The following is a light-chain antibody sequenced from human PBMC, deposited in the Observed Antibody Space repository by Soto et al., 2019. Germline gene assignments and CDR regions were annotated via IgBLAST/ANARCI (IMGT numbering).Light chain of an antibody. J-gene: IGKJ4*01. V-gene: IGKV3-11*01. CDR2: SAS. CDR3: QQRNNWPPT. Sequence: EIVLTQSPATPFLSPGERATLSCRASQSVRNDLVWYHQKRGQAPRLLIYSASNRAAGIPPRFSASGSGTDFTLTISSLEPEDFAVYYCQQRNNWPPTFGGGTKVEMK. CDR1: QSVRND.